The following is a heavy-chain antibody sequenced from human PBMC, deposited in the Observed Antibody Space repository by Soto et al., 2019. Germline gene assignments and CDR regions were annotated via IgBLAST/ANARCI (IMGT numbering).Heavy chain of an antibody. D-gene: IGHD5-18*01. V-gene: IGHV1-18*04. CDR3: ARDIQSVGPRANDAFDV. Sequence: QVQLLQSGAEVKKPGASVTLSCRTSGYAFTSYGITWVRQAPGQGLEWVGWISARTGDTDHAQRFQGRVTMTTDTSTATAYMELRSLRSDDTAVYYCARDIQSVGPRANDAFDVWGQGTMITVSS. CDR2: ISARTGDT. J-gene: IGHJ3*01. CDR1: GYAFTSYG.